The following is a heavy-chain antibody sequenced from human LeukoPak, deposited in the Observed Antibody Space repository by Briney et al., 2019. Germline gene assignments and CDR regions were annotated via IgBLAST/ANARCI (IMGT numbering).Heavy chain of an antibody. CDR3: ASKIAAAGPFDP. V-gene: IGHV4-59*01. CDR1: DDSITIYY. Sequence: SETLSLTCTVSDDSITIYYWSWIRQPPGKGLEWIGYIDHTGVTNYNPSLNSRVTISRDTSKNRFSLELSSATAADTAVYYCASKIAAAGPFDPWGQGTLVTVSS. D-gene: IGHD6-13*01. CDR2: IDHTGVT. J-gene: IGHJ5*02.